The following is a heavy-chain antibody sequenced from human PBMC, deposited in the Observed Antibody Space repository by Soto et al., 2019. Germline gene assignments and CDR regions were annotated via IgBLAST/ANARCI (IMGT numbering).Heavy chain of an antibody. CDR1: GFTFSNYA. CDR3: TMGARAVTAKLPIDY. J-gene: IGHJ4*02. Sequence: PGESLKISCAVSGFTFSNYAMSWVRQAPGKGLEWVSSISGSGGNAYYADSVKGRFTISRDNSKDTLYLQIDSLRAEYMAVYYCTMGARAVTAKLPIDYWGQGTLVTVSS. CDR2: ISGSGGNA. D-gene: IGHD2-21*02. V-gene: IGHV3-23*01.